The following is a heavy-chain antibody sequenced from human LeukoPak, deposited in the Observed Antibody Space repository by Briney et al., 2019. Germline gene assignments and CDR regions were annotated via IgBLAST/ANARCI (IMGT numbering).Heavy chain of an antibody. D-gene: IGHD3-3*01. Sequence: GGSLRLSCAASGFIFSSYAMSWVRQAPGKGLEWVANIKHDGSEKYYVDSVKGRFAISRDNGKNSLYLQMNSLRVEDMAVYYCARAPREWLLGYHFEYWGQGTLVTVSS. CDR1: GFIFSSYA. J-gene: IGHJ4*02. V-gene: IGHV3-7*01. CDR3: ARAPREWLLGYHFEY. CDR2: IKHDGSEK.